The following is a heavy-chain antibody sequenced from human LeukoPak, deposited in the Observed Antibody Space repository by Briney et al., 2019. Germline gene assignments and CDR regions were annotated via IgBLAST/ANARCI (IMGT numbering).Heavy chain of an antibody. V-gene: IGHV4-31*03. CDR3: AREGGGSSATHHWLDP. J-gene: IGHJ5*02. Sequence: PSQTLSLTCTVSGGSISGGGYFCNWVRQHPGKGLEWIGYVYYSGSAYYNPSPESRVTISVGTSENQFSLKLSSVTAADTAVYYCAREGGGSSATHHWLDPWGQGTLVTVSS. D-gene: IGHD2-15*01. CDR2: VYYSGSA. CDR1: GGSISGGGYF.